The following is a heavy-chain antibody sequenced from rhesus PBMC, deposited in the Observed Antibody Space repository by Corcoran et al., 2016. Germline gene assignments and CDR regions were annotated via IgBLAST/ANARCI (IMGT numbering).Heavy chain of an antibody. CDR2: ISGSSGST. Sequence: QVQLQESGPGLVKPSETLSLTCAVSGGSISSSNWWSWIRQPPGKGLEWIGYISGSSGSTYYTPSLKSRVTISTDTSKYQFSLKLSSVTAADTAVYYCARGAGRSSGWYFDYWGQGVLVTVSS. CDR3: ARGAGRSSGWYFDY. V-gene: IGHV4-65*01. CDR1: GGSISSSNW. D-gene: IGHD6-31*01. J-gene: IGHJ4*01.